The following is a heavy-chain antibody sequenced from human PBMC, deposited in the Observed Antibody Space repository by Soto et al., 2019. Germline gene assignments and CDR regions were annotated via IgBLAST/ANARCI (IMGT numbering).Heavy chain of an antibody. D-gene: IGHD3-22*01. CDR1: GGTFSSYT. V-gene: IGHV1-69*04. CDR3: AKDESLITMIVVEGYFQH. CDR2: IIPILGIA. Sequence: ASVKVSCKASGGTFSSYTISWVRQAPGQGLEWMGRIIPILGIANYAQKFQGRVTITADKSTSTAYMELSSLRSEDTAVYYCAKDESLITMIVVEGYFQHWGQGTLVTVSS. J-gene: IGHJ1*01.